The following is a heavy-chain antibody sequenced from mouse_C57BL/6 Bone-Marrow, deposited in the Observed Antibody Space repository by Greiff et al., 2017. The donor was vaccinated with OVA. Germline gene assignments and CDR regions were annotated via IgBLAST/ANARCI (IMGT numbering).Heavy chain of an antibody. CDR3: ARELRFYYFDY. D-gene: IGHD1-1*01. CDR2: ISYSGST. J-gene: IGHJ2*01. Sequence: EVQLQESGPGMVKPSQSLSLTCTVTGYSITSGYDWHWIRHFPGNKLEWMGYISYSGSTNYNPSLKSRISITQDTSKNHFFLKLNSVTTEDTATYYCARELRFYYFDYWGQGTTLTVSS. V-gene: IGHV3-1*01. CDR1: GYSITSGYD.